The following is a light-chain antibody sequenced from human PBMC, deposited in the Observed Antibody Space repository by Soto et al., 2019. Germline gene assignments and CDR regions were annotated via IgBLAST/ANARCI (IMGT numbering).Light chain of an antibody. V-gene: IGKV3-15*01. CDR2: GAS. CDR3: QQYNNWPLT. CDR1: QSVSSSY. J-gene: IGKJ1*01. Sequence: EIVLTQSPGTLSLSPGERATLSCRASQSVSSSYLAWYQQKPGQAPRLLIYGASTRATGIPARFSGSGSGTEFTLTISSLQSEDFVVYYCQQYNNWPLTFGQGTKVDIK.